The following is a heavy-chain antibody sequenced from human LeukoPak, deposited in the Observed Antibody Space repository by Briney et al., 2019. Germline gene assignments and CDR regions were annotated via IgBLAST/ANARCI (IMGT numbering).Heavy chain of an antibody. D-gene: IGHD6-13*01. CDR3: ARDGGRIAVAGPLDY. CDR1: GFTFSSYA. Sequence: GGSLRLSCAASGFTFSSYAMHWVRQAPGKGLEWVAVISYDGSNKYYADSVKGRFTISRDNSKNTLYLQMNSLRAEDTAVYYCARDGGRIAVAGPLDYWGQGPLVTVPS. CDR2: ISYDGSNK. J-gene: IGHJ4*02. V-gene: IGHV3-30-3*01.